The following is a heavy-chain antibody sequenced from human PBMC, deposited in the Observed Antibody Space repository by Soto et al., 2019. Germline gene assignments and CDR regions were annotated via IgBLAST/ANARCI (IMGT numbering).Heavy chain of an antibody. J-gene: IGHJ4*02. D-gene: IGHD3-3*01. Sequence: PGGSLRLSCAASGFTFSSYSMNWVRQAPGKGLEWVSYISSSSSTIYYADSVKGRFTISRDNAKNSLYLQMNSLRDEDTAVYYCARDPYDFWSGYYNVGYFDYWGQGTLVTVSS. V-gene: IGHV3-48*02. CDR3: ARDPYDFWSGYYNVGYFDY. CDR1: GFTFSSYS. CDR2: ISSSSSTI.